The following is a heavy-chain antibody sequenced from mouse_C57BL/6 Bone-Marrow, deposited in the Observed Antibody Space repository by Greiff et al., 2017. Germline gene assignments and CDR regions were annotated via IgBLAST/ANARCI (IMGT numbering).Heavy chain of an antibody. Sequence: LEESGGGLVKPGGSLKLSCAASGFTFSSYAMSWVRQTPEKRLEWVATISDGGSYTYYPDNVKGRFTISRDNAKNNLYLQMSHLKSEDTAMYYCARDYYGSSYWGQGTTLTVSS. J-gene: IGHJ2*01. D-gene: IGHD1-1*01. V-gene: IGHV5-4*01. CDR1: GFTFSSYA. CDR2: ISDGGSYT. CDR3: ARDYYGSSY.